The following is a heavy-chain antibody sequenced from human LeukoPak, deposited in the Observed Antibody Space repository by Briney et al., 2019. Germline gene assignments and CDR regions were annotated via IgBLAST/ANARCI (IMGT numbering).Heavy chain of an antibody. J-gene: IGHJ4*02. D-gene: IGHD2-2*03. Sequence: GGSLRLSCTASGFTFNQYTMNWVRQAPGKGLEWVSSIRHNGADTWYADSVKGRFTISRDNSRNMLFLQVNTLRVEDTAVYYCARVALPSSMDMNFEFWGRGILVTVSS. V-gene: IGHV3-23*01. CDR2: IRHNGADT. CDR3: ARVALPSSMDMNFEF. CDR1: GFTFNQYT.